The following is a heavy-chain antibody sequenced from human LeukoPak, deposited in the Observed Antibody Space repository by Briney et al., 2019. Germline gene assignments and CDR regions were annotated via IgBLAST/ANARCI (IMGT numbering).Heavy chain of an antibody. CDR2: IIPILGIA. J-gene: IGHJ5*02. D-gene: IGHD4-17*01. V-gene: IGHV1-69*04. CDR1: GGTFSSYA. Sequence: ASVKISCKASGGTFSSYAISWVRQAPGQGLEWMGRIIPILGIANYAQKFQGRVTITADKSTSTAYMELSSLRSEDTAVNYCARTTVATTRNWFDPWGQGTLVTVSS. CDR3: ARTTVATTRNWFDP.